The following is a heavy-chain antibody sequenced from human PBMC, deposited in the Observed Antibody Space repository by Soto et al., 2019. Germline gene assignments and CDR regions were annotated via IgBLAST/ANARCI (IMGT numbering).Heavy chain of an antibody. V-gene: IGHV1-69*02. Sequence: SVKVSCKASGGTFSSYTISWVRQAPGQGLEWMGRIIPILGIANYAQKFQGRVTITADKSTSTAYMELSSLRSEDTAVYYCARFYEGFSWFDPWGQGTLVTVSS. D-gene: IGHD3-16*01. CDR1: GGTFSSYT. CDR3: ARFYEGFSWFDP. CDR2: IIPILGIA. J-gene: IGHJ5*02.